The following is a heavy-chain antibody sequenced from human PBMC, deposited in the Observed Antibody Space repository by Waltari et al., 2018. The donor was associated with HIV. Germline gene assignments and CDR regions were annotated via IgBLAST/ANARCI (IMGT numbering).Heavy chain of an antibody. J-gene: IGHJ4*02. CDR2: ISRDSRYI. V-gene: IGHV3-21*01. CDR1: GFSFTYYS. CDR3: VRGGEGTYGDY. Sequence: VESGGGLVKPGGSLRLACAGSGFSFTYYSMNWVRQAPGKGLEWVSSISRDSRYIYYADSVKGRFTISRDNARNSLFLQMNSLRADDTAVYYCVRGGEGTYGDYWGQGTLVTVSS. D-gene: IGHD3-16*01.